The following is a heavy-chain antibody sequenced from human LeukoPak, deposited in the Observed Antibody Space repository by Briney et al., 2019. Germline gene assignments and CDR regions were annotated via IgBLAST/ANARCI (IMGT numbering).Heavy chain of an antibody. D-gene: IGHD6-25*01. CDR2: MSVNSGLI. V-gene: IGHV3-21*01. CDR1: GFTFRSYS. Sequence: GGSLRLSCAASGFTFRSYSMNWVRQAPGKGLEWVSSMSVNSGLIYYAESVKGRFTISRDNAKNTLYLQMNSLRAEDTAVYYCARDSRYDYYYMDVWGKGTTVTVSS. CDR3: ARDSRYDYYYMDV. J-gene: IGHJ6*03.